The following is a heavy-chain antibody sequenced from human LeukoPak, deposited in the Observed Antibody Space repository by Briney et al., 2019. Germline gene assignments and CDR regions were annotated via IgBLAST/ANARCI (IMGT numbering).Heavy chain of an antibody. D-gene: IGHD3-22*01. CDR1: GFTFSSYS. V-gene: IGHV3-21*01. CDR2: ISSSSSYI. CDR3: ARDHYDSSGPPEDY. J-gene: IGHJ4*02. Sequence: GGSLRLSCAASGFTFSSYSMNWVRQAPGKGLEWVSSISSSSSYIYYADSVKGRFTISRDNAKNSLYLQMNSLRAEDTAVYHCARDHYDSSGPPEDYWGQGTLVTVSS.